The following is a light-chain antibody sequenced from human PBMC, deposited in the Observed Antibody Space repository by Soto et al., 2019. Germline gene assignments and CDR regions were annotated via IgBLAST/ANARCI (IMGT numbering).Light chain of an antibody. Sequence: VLTSLASGSGLDGECITISCTKTSIDVGSYNLVSWYQQHPGKAPKLMIYEGSKRPSGVSNRFSGSKSGNTASLTISGLQAEDEADYYCCSYAGSPYVFGTGTKVTVL. CDR3: CSYAGSPYV. CDR2: EGS. V-gene: IGLV2-23*01. J-gene: IGLJ1*01. CDR1: SIDVGSYNL.